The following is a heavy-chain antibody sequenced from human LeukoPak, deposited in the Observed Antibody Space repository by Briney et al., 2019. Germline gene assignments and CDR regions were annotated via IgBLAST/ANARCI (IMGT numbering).Heavy chain of an antibody. Sequence: GGSLRLSCGTSGFTFSNYAMSWVRQAPGKGLEWVSAISGSGGSTYYADSVKGRFTISRDNSKNTLYLQMNSLRAEDTAVYYCAKEWFGENIDYWGQGTLVTVSS. CDR2: ISGSGGST. D-gene: IGHD3-10*01. CDR3: AKEWFGENIDY. V-gene: IGHV3-23*01. CDR1: GFTFSNYA. J-gene: IGHJ4*02.